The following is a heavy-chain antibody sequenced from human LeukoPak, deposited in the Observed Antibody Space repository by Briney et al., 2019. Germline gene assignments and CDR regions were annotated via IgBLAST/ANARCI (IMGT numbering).Heavy chain of an antibody. CDR3: ARDGGVSGYDLLDY. J-gene: IGHJ4*02. CDR1: GFTFSSLW. V-gene: IGHV3-7*01. CDR2: INQDGSEK. D-gene: IGHD5-12*01. Sequence: GGSLRLFCAASGFTFSSLWMTWGRQAPGKGLEGGANINQDGSEKYFVDSVKGRFTISRDNAKNSVFLQMNSLTVEDTAVYYCARDGGVSGYDLLDYWGQGTLVTVSS.